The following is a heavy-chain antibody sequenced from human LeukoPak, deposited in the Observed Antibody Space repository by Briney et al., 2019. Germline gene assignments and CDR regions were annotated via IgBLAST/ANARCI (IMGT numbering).Heavy chain of an antibody. CDR3: ARQVHTAPFDY. J-gene: IGHJ4*02. CDR2: IIPILGIA. V-gene: IGHV1-69*04. CDR1: GGTFSSYA. Sequence: SVKVSCKASGGTFSSYAISWVRQAPGQGLEWMGRIIPILGIANYAQKFQGRVTITADKSTSTAYMELSSLGSEDTAVYYCARQVHTAPFDYWGQGTLVTVSS. D-gene: IGHD3-10*01.